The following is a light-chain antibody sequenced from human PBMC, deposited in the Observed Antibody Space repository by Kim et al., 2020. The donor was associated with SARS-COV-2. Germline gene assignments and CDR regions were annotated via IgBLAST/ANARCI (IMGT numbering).Light chain of an antibody. CDR3: QQYYSYPQ. J-gene: IGKJ1*01. V-gene: IGKV1-8*01. CDR1: QGIISY. Sequence: SASTGDRVTITCRASQGIISYLAWYQQKPGKAPKLLIYAASTLQSGVPSRFSGSGSGTDFTLTISCLQSEDFATYYCQQYYSYPQFGQGTKVDIK. CDR2: AAS.